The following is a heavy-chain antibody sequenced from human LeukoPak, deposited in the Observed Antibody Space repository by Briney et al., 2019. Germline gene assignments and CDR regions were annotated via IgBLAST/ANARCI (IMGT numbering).Heavy chain of an antibody. D-gene: IGHD3-10*01. J-gene: IGHJ4*02. Sequence: SETLSLTCTVSGGSISNYHWSWIRQPPGKGLEWIGYIYYSGSTNYNPSLKSRVTISLDTSKNQVSLRLSSVTAADTAVYYCARKDGDGGGQGTLVTVSS. CDR2: IYYSGST. V-gene: IGHV4-59*08. CDR3: ARKDGDG. CDR1: GGSISNYH.